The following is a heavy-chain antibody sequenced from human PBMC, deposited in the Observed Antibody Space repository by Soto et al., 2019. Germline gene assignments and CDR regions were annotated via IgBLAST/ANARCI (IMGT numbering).Heavy chain of an antibody. CDR2: IKSKTDGGTT. V-gene: IGHV3-15*07. J-gene: IGHJ4*02. D-gene: IGHD5-12*01. Sequence: PGGSLRLSCAASGFTFSNAWMNWVRQAPGKGLEWVGRIKSKTDGGTTDYAAPVKGRFTISRDDSKNTLYLQMNSLKTEDTAVYYCAKERPGSYYFDYWGQGTLVTVSS. CDR3: AKERPGSYYFDY. CDR1: GFTFSNAW.